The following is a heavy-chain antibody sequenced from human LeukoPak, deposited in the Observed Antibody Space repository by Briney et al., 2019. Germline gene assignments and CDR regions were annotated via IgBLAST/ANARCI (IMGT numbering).Heavy chain of an antibody. CDR1: GFSFGHYW. V-gene: IGHV3-7*01. CDR3: AREHPYYYDSSGTALMAEIKYYFDY. CDR2: IKQDGSEK. D-gene: IGHD3-22*01. J-gene: IGHJ4*02. Sequence: PGGSLRLSCAASGFSFGHYWMSWVRQAPGKGLEWVANIKQDGSEKYYVDSVKGRFTISRDNAKNSLYLQMNSLRAEDTGVYYCAREHPYYYDSSGTALMAEIKYYFDYWGQGTLVTVSS.